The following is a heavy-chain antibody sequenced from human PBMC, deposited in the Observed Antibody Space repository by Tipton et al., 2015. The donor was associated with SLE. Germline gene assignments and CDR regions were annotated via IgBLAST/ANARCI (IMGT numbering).Heavy chain of an antibody. CDR1: GNTFTTYD. CDR2: MNPNSGNT. J-gene: IGHJ4*02. D-gene: IGHD6-19*01. V-gene: IGHV1-8*01. CDR3: ANLAVTGQDY. Sequence: QSGAEVKKPGASVKVSCKASGNTFTTYDINWVRQATGQGLEWMGWMNPNSGNTGYAQKFQGRVAMTRNTSISTAYMELSSLTSEDTAVYFCANLAVTGQDYWGQGTLVTVSS.